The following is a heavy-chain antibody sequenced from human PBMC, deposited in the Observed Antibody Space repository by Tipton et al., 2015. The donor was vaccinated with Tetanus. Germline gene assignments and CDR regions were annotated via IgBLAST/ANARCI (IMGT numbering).Heavy chain of an antibody. V-gene: IGHV3-48*01. CDR3: ARENWKLDY. D-gene: IGHD1-1*01. J-gene: IGHJ4*02. Sequence: SLRLSCAASGFTFTSYSMNWVRQAPGKGLEWVSYISYSSGTIYYADSVQGRFTISRDNAKNSLYLQMNSLRAEDTAVYYCARENWKLDYWGQGTLVTVSS. CDR1: GFTFTSYS. CDR2: ISYSSGTI.